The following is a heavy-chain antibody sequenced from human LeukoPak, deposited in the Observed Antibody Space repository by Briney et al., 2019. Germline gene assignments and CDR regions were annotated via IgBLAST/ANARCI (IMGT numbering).Heavy chain of an antibody. CDR2: IYYSGST. J-gene: IGHJ4*02. V-gene: IGHV4-39*07. D-gene: IGHD5-12*01. CDR3: ARRPIYSGYDWGFDY. CDR1: GGSISSSSYY. Sequence: SETLSLTCTVSGGSISSSSYYWGWIRQPPGKGLEWIGSIYYSGSTYYNPSLKSRVTISVDTSKNQLSLKLSSVTAADTAVYYCARRPIYSGYDWGFDYWGQGTLVTVSS.